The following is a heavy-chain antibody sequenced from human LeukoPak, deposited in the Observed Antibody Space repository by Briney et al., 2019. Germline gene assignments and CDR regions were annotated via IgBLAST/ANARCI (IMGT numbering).Heavy chain of an antibody. V-gene: IGHV3-15*01. CDR2: IKSKTDGGTT. Sequence: GGSLRLSCAASGFTFSSYGMSWVRQAPGKGLEWVGRIKSKTDGGTTDYAAPVKGRFTISRDDSKNTLYLQMNSLKTEDTAVYYCTTKREVRGVISYYYYYMDVWGKGTTVTISS. J-gene: IGHJ6*03. CDR3: TTKREVRGVISYYYYYMDV. D-gene: IGHD3-10*01. CDR1: GFTFSSYG.